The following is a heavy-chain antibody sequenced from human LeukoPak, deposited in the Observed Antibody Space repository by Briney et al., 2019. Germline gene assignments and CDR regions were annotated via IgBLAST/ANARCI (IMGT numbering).Heavy chain of an antibody. D-gene: IGHD3-22*01. J-gene: IGHJ4*02. CDR1: GFTFDDYA. CDR3: ANGDDSSGFYYSWTY. V-gene: IGHV3-9*01. CDR2: IRWNGGGI. Sequence: PGRSLRLSCAASGFTFDDYAMHWVRHAPGKGLEWVSGIRWNGGGIAYADSVKGRSTISRDNAKNSLYLQMNSLRPDDTALYYCANGDDSSGFYYSWTYWGQGTLVTVSS.